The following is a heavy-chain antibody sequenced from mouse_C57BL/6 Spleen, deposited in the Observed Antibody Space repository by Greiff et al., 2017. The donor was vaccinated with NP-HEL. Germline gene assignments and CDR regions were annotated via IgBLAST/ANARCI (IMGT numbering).Heavy chain of an antibody. Sequence: EVQLQESGGGLVKPGGSLKLSCAASGFTFSDYGMHWVRQAPEKGLEWVAYISSGSSTIYYADTVKGRFTISRDNAKNTLFLQMTSLRSEDTAMYYCARGRLLRNYAMDYWGQGTSVTVSS. CDR1: GFTFSDYG. D-gene: IGHD2-3*01. CDR2: ISSGSSTI. CDR3: ARGRLLRNYAMDY. V-gene: IGHV5-17*01. J-gene: IGHJ4*01.